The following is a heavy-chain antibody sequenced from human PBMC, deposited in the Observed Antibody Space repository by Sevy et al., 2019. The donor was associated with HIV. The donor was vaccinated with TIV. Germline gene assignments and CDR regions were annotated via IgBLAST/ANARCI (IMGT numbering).Heavy chain of an antibody. D-gene: IGHD2-21*02. CDR2: IYSGGST. CDR3: ARAAPAYCGGDCYLGY. J-gene: IGHJ4*02. V-gene: IGHV3-53*01. Sequence: GGSLRLSCAASGFTVSSNYMSWVRQAPGKGLEWVSVIYSGGSTYYADSVKGRFTISRDNSKNTLYLQMNSLRAEDTAVYYCARAAPAYCGGDCYLGYWGQGTLVTVSS. CDR1: GFTVSSNY.